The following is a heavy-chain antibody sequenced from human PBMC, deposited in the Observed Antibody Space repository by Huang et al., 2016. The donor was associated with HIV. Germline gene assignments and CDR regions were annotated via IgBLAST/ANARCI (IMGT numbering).Heavy chain of an antibody. V-gene: IGHV3-30*18. Sequence: QAQLVESGGGVVQPGRSVRLSCVASGFTFSDYGIHWVRQAPGKGLEWVSVISYNGTKIYYTDSLKGRFIISRDNSEKTVFLQMNSLRPEDTAVYYCAKMFYYDSGRSWLGDAFDMWGQGTMVTVSS. CDR1: GFTFSDYG. D-gene: IGHD3-22*01. CDR2: ISYNGTKI. J-gene: IGHJ3*02. CDR3: AKMFYYDSGRSWLGDAFDM.